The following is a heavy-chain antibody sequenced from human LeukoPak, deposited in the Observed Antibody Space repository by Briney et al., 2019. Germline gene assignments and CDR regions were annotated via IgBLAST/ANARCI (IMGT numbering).Heavy chain of an antibody. D-gene: IGHD2-15*01. CDR2: IIPIFGTP. J-gene: IGHJ4*02. Sequence: AAVKVSCKASGYTFTSYGISWVRQAPGQGLEWMGGIIPIFGTPNYAQRFQGRLTITADKSTSTAYMELRRLRSEDTAVYYCAAELKESPTPYFDYWGQGTLVTVSS. CDR1: GYTFTSYG. V-gene: IGHV1-69*06. CDR3: AAELKESPTPYFDY.